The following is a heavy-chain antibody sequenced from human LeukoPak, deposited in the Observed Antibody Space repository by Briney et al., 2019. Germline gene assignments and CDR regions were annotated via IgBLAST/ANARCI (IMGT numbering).Heavy chain of an antibody. Sequence: ASVKVSCKASGYTFTGYYMHWVRQATEQGLEWMGWMNPNSGNTGYAQKFQGRVTMSRNTSISTAYMELSSLRSEDTAAYYCARTPKGSTIFGVVIRSLGGGLDYWGQGTLVTVSS. J-gene: IGHJ4*02. V-gene: IGHV1-8*02. CDR3: ARTPKGSTIFGVVIRSLGGGLDY. CDR1: GYTFTGYY. CDR2: MNPNSGNT. D-gene: IGHD3-3*01.